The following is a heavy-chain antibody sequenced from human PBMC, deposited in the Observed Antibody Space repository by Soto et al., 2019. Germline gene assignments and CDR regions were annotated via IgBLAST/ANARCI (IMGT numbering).Heavy chain of an antibody. Sequence: SETLSLTCTVSGGSISSGGYYWSWIRQHPGKGLEWIGYIYYSGSTNYNPSLKSRVTISVDTSKNQFSLKLSSVTAADTAVYYCARVTDFWPRYYSTNWFDPWGQGTLVTVSS. CDR2: IYYSGST. V-gene: IGHV4-61*08. CDR3: ARVTDFWPRYYSTNWFDP. D-gene: IGHD3-3*01. J-gene: IGHJ5*02. CDR1: GGSISSGGYY.